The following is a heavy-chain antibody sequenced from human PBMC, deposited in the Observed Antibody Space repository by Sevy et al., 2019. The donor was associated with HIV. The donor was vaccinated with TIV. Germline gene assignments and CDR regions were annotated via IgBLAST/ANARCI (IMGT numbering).Heavy chain of an antibody. CDR1: GYSFTAHW. CDR3: ARGGHLSLDAFDV. D-gene: IGHD2-15*01. CDR2: LFPGNSDV. V-gene: IGHV5-51*01. J-gene: IGHJ3*01. Sequence: GESLKISCQASGYSFTAHWIGWVRQMPGKGLEWMGILFPGNSDVRSFQGQVTVSVARSTNTAYLQWGSLADSDSAIYYCARGGHLSLDAFDVWGLGTMVTVSS.